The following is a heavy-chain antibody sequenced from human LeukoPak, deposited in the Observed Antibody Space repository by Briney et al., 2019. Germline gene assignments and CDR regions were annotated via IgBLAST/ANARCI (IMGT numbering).Heavy chain of an antibody. Sequence: SETLSLTCTVSGGSIGSYYWSWIRQPPGKGLEWIGYIYYSGSTNYNPSLKSRVTISVDTSKNQFSLKLSSVTAADTAVYYCARQYYDSSGYPPQYYYYGMDVWGQGTTVTVSS. D-gene: IGHD3-22*01. CDR1: GGSIGSYY. V-gene: IGHV4-59*08. CDR3: ARQYYDSSGYPPQYYYYGMDV. J-gene: IGHJ6*02. CDR2: IYYSGST.